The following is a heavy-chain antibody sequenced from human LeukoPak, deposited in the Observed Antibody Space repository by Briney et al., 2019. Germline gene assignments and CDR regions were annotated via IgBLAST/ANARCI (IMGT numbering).Heavy chain of an antibody. CDR2: ISYDGSNK. CDR3: AKGSMVQELYYFYSYGMDV. V-gene: IGHV3-30*18. J-gene: IGHJ6*02. Sequence: PGGSLRLSCAASGFTFSSYGMHWVRQAPGKGLEWVAVISYDGSNKYYADSVKGRFTISRDNSKNTLYLQMNSLSAEDTAVYYCAKGSMVQELYYFYSYGMDVWGQGTTVTVSS. D-gene: IGHD3-10*01. CDR1: GFTFSSYG.